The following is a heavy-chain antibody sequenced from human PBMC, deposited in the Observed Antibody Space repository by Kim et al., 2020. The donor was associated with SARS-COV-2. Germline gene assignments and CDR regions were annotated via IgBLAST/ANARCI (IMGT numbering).Heavy chain of an antibody. D-gene: IGHD3-10*01. Sequence: TKHSQTLQGRVTMTRDSSATTVYMELTSLTSEDTAVYYCARDLWSRQFDYWGQRTLVTVSS. CDR3: ARDLWSRQFDY. J-gene: IGHJ4*02. CDR2: T. V-gene: IGHV1-3*01.